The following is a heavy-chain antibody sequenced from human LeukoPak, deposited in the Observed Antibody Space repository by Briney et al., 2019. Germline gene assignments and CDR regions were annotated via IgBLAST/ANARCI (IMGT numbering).Heavy chain of an antibody. CDR1: GGCISSGFYD. CDR2: IYTSKSM. CDR3: TKGRGI. D-gene: IGHD3-10*01. V-gene: IGHV4-61*09. J-gene: IGHJ4*02. Sequence: SETLSLTCTVSGGCISSGFYDWYWIRQAAGKGLEWIGHIYTSKSMNYNPSLKSRVTISVDTSKNQFSLKLTSVTAADTAVYYCTKGRGIWGQGTLVTVSS.